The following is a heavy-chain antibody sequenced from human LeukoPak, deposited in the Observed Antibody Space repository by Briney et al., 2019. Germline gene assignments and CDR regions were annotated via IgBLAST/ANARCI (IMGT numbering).Heavy chain of an antibody. J-gene: IGHJ4*02. CDR1: GYSFPSYW. D-gene: IGHD3-3*01. CDR2: IYPGDSDT. CDR3: ARQPRSDFWSGYFDY. V-gene: IGHV5-51*01. Sequence: GESLKISCKGSGYSFPSYWIGWVRQMSGKGLESMGIIYPGDSDTRYSPSFQGQVTISADKSISTAYLQWSSLKASDTAMYYCARQPRSDFWSGYFDYWGQGTLVTVSS.